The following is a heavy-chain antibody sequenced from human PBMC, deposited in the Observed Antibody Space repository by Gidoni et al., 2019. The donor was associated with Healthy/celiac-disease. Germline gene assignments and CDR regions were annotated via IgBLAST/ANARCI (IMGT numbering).Heavy chain of an antibody. V-gene: IGHV3-7*01. J-gene: IGHJ4*02. D-gene: IGHD2-21*01. CDR1: GFTLSSYW. CDR3: ARDSVSMMASDY. Sequence: EVQLVESGGGLVQPGGSLRLSCAASGFTLSSYWMSWVRQAPGKGLEWVANIKQDGSEKYYVDSVKGRFTISRDNAKNSLYLQMNSLRAEDTAVYYCARDSVSMMASDYWGQGTLVTVSS. CDR2: IKQDGSEK.